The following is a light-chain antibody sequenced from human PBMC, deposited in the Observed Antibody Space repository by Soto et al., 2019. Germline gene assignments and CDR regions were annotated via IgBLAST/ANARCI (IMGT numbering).Light chain of an antibody. CDR1: QSVTSNY. CDR2: GAS. Sequence: EIVLTQSPGTLSSSPGESATLSCRASQSVTSNYLAWYQQKPGQAPRLLIFGASIRATGLPDRFSGGGSGTDFTLTISRLEPEDFAVYYCQQYGSSPGTFGQGTKVDIK. J-gene: IGKJ1*01. CDR3: QQYGSSPGT. V-gene: IGKV3-20*01.